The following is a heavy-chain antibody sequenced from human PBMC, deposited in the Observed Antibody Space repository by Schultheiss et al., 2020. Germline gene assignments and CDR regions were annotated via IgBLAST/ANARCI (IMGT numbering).Heavy chain of an antibody. J-gene: IGHJ5*02. CDR2: INSDGSST. CDR3: APNWFDP. Sequence: WGSLRLSCVASGFTFSSYWMHWVRQAPGKGLVWVSRINSDGSSTNYADSVKGRFTMSRDNAKNTLYLQMNSLRAEDTAVYYCAPNWFDPWGQGTLVTVSS. CDR1: GFTFSSYW. V-gene: IGHV3-74*01.